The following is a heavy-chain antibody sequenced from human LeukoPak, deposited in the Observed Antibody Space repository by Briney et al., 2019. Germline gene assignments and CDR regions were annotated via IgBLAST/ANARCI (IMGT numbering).Heavy chain of an antibody. J-gene: IGHJ3*02. CDR3: AKERAAAAHDEDAFDI. CDR1: GFTVSSNY. CDR2: IYSGGST. D-gene: IGHD6-13*01. Sequence: QTGGSLRLSCAASGFTVSSNYMSWVRQAPGKGLEWVSIIYSGGSTFYADSVKGRFTISRDNSKNTLYLQMNSLRAEDTAVYYCAKERAAAAHDEDAFDIWGQGTMVTVSS. V-gene: IGHV3-53*01.